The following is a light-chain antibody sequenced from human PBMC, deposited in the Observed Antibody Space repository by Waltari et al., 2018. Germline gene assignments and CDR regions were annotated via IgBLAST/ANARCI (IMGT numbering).Light chain of an antibody. CDR3: QHLNSSPPL. Sequence: IQLTQSPSSLTASVGDRVTITCRASQGISYFLAWYQQKPGKAPKVMIYAASTLQSGVPSRFSGSGSGTDFTLAISSLQPEDFATYYCQHLNSSPPLFGGGTKVEIK. V-gene: IGKV1-9*01. CDR1: QGISYF. J-gene: IGKJ4*02. CDR2: AAS.